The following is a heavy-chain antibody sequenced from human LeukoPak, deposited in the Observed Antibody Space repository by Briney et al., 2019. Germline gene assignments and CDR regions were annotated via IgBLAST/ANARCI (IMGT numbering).Heavy chain of an antibody. CDR2: IYYSGST. D-gene: IGHD1-26*01. J-gene: IGHJ5*02. CDR3: ARGNSGGSYYLGWFDP. V-gene: IGHV4-39*07. Sequence: PSETLSLTCTVSGGSISSSSYYWAWIRQPPGKGLEWIGSIYYSGSTYYNPSLKSRVTISVDTSKNQFSLKLSSVTAADTAVYSCARGNSGGSYYLGWFDPWGQGTLVTVSS. CDR1: GGSISSSSYY.